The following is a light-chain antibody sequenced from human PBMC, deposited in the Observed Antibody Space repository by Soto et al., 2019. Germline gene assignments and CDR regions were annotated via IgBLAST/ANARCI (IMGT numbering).Light chain of an antibody. Sequence: QSVLTQPPSASGTPGQRVTISCSGSSSNIGSNTVNWYQQLPGTAPKLLIYNNNHRPSGVPDRFSGSKSGTSASLAISGLHSDDDADYYCASCDDSLNALVFGTGTKVTVL. V-gene: IGLV1-44*01. CDR1: SSNIGSNT. CDR3: ASCDDSLNALV. J-gene: IGLJ1*01. CDR2: NNN.